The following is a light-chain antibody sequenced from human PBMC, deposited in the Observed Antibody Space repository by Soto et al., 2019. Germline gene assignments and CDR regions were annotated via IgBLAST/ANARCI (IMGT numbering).Light chain of an antibody. V-gene: IGLV2-14*01. J-gene: IGLJ2*01. CDR3: SSYTNSSTHVV. CDR1: SSDVGSYNY. CDR2: DVS. Sequence: QSALTQPASVSGSPGQSITISCTGTSSDVGSYNYVSWYQQYPGKAPKLLIYDVSNRPSGVPYRFSGSKSGSTASLTISGLQADDEADYYCSSYTNSSTHVVFGGGTKLTVL.